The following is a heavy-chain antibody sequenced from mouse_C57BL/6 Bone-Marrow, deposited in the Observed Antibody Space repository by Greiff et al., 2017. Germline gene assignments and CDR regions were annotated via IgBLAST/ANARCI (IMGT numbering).Heavy chain of an antibody. CDR1: GYTFTSYR. V-gene: IGHV1-74*01. CDR2: IYPSDSDT. J-gene: IGHJ2*01. CDR3: AILFYNSEGDY. D-gene: IGHD2-13*01. Sequence: QVQLQQSGAELVKPGASVKVSCKASGYTFTSYRMHWVKQRPGQGLEWIGRIYPSDSDTNYNQKFKGKATLTVDKSSSTAYMQLSSLTSEDTAVYYCAILFYNSEGDYWGQGTTLTVSS.